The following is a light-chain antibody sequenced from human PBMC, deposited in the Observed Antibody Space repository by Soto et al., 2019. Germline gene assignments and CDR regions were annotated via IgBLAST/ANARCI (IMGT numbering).Light chain of an antibody. J-gene: IGKJ2*01. CDR2: GAS. CDR3: QLYGSSPAYI. Sequence: EIVLTQSPGTLSLSPGERATLSCRASQSVSSSYLAWYQQKPGQAPRLFIYGASSRATGIPDRFSGSGSGTDFTLTISRLEPEDFAVYYCQLYGSSPAYIFGQGTKLEI. V-gene: IGKV3-20*01. CDR1: QSVSSSY.